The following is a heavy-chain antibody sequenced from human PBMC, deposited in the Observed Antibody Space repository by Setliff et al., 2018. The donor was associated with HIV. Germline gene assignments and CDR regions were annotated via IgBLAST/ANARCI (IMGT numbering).Heavy chain of an antibody. J-gene: IGHJ4*02. CDR1: KYTFTDYY. CDR2: VDPEDDKT. V-gene: IGHV1-69-2*01. CDR3: VTGEGLRF. D-gene: IGHD2-15*01. Sequence: ASVKVSCKASKYTFTDYYMHWVQQAPGKGLEWMGRVDPEDDKTIYAEKFQGRVTMTTATSSDTAYLYLSSLRSEDTAVFYCVTGEGLRFWGQGTLVTVSS.